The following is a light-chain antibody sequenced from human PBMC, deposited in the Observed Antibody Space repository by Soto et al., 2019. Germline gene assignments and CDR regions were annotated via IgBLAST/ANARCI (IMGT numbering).Light chain of an antibody. CDR3: GTWDSSLSAGV. J-gene: IGLJ2*01. CDR1: SSNIGKNY. Sequence: QSVLTQPPSVSAAPGQKVTISCSGSSSNIGKNYVSWYQQVPVTAPKLLIYDDSKRPSGIPDRFSGSKSGTSATLGITGLQTGDEADYYCGTWDSSLSAGVFGGGTKLTVL. CDR2: DDS. V-gene: IGLV1-51*01.